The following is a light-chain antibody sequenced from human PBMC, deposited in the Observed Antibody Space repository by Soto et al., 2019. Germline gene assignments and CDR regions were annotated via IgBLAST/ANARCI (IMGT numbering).Light chain of an antibody. CDR3: QQFHSPALT. V-gene: IGKV1-13*02. Sequence: AIQLTQSPSSLSASVGDRVTITCRASQGVRSALAWYQHKPGRGPRLLIYDASTLQSGVPSRFSGSGSGTDFTPTISSLQPEDFATYYCQQFHSPALTFGGGTKLE. CDR2: DAS. J-gene: IGKJ4*01. CDR1: QGVRSA.